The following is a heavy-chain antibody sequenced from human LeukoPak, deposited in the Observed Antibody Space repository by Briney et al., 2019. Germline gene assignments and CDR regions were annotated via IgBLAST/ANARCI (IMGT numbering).Heavy chain of an antibody. V-gene: IGHV3-7*01. J-gene: IGHJ6*03. CDR3: ARDFSYCGGDCYLDSYYYYYMDV. Sequence: GGSLRLSCAASGFTFSSHWMSWVRQAPGKGLEWVANIKQDGNEKYCVDSVKGRSTITRYNAKNSLYLQMNSLRAEDTAVYYCARDFSYCGGDCYLDSYYYYYMDVWGKGTTVTVSS. CDR1: GFTFSSHW. CDR2: IKQDGNEK. D-gene: IGHD2-21*02.